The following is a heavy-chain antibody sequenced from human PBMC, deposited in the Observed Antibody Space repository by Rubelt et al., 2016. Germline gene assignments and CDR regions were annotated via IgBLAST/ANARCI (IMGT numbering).Heavy chain of an antibody. V-gene: IGHV3-11*06. J-gene: IGHJ4*01. CDR2: IFRSGSVT. Sequence: MSWLRQAPGKSPEWISYIFRSGSVTHYADSVKGRFTLSRDNSKNTLYLQMNSLTTEDTAVYYCARPWGYWGQGTLVTVSS. D-gene: IGHD7-27*01. CDR3: ARPWGY.